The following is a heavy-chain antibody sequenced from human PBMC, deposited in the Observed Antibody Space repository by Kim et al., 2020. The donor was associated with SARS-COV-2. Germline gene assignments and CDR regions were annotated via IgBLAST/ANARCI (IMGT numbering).Heavy chain of an antibody. Sequence: QGFTGRFVFSLDTSVSTAYLQISSLKAEDTAVYYCARDYLFSSGWYPFDYWGQGTLVTVSS. V-gene: IGHV7-4-1*02. D-gene: IGHD6-19*01. CDR3: ARDYLFSSGWYPFDY. J-gene: IGHJ4*02.